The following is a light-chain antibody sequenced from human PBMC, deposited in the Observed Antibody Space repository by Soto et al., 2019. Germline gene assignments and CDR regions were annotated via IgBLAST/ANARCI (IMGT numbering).Light chain of an antibody. Sequence: QSALTQPASVSGSPGQSITISCTGTSSDVGAYNYVSWYQQHPGKAPKLMIYEVTNRPSGVSNRFSGSKSGNTASLTISGLQAEDEADYYCSLYTSSSTFVFGTGTKVTVL. CDR1: SSDVGAYNY. CDR2: EVT. J-gene: IGLJ1*01. CDR3: SLYTSSSTFV. V-gene: IGLV2-14*01.